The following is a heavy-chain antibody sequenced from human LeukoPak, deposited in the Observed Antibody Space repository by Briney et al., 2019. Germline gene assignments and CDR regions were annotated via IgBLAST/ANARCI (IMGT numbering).Heavy chain of an antibody. CDR2: INPNSGGT. D-gene: IGHD2-15*01. CDR3: AIAGGGSDAFAI. CDR1: GYTFTAYY. J-gene: IGHJ3*02. V-gene: IGHV1-2*05. Sequence: ASVKVSCKASGYTFTAYYIHWVRRAPGQGLEGMGRINPNSGGTSYAQKFQGRVTITRDTSISTAYMELSRLRSDDTVVYYCAIAGGGSDAFAIWGQGTMVTVSS.